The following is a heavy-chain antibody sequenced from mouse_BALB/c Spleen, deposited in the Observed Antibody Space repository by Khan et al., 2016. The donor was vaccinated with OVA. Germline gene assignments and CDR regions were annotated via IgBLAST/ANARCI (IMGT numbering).Heavy chain of an antibody. CDR3: ARAYYGNYREAMDY. D-gene: IGHD2-10*01. J-gene: IGHJ4*01. V-gene: IGHV2-6-7*01. Sequence: QVQLKESGPGLVAPSQSLSITCTVSGFSLTGYGVNWVRQPPGKGLEWLGMIWGEGSPDYNSALKSRLNLSKDNSKSQVFLKMNSLQTDDTARYYCARAYYGNYREAMDYWGHGTSVTVSS. CDR1: GFSLTGYG. CDR2: IWGEGSP.